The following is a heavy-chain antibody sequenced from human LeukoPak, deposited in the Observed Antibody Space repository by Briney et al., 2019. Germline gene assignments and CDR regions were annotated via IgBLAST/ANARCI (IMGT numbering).Heavy chain of an antibody. J-gene: IGHJ4*02. D-gene: IGHD1-26*01. CDR1: GFTFSSYG. CDR3: AKNELKLPSDY. V-gene: IGHV3-30*18. CDR2: ISYDGSNK. Sequence: GGSLRLSCAASGFTFSSYGMHWVRQAPGKGLEWVAVISYDGSNKYYADSVKGRFTISRDNSKNTLHLQMNSLRAEDTAVYYCAKNELKLPSDYWGQGTLVTVSS.